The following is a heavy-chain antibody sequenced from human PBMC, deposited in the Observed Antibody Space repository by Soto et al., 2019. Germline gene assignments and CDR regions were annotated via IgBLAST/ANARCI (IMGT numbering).Heavy chain of an antibody. J-gene: IGHJ6*03. CDR1: GFTFSSYA. CDR2: ISGSGGST. V-gene: IGHV3-23*01. D-gene: IGHD3-3*01. Sequence: HPGGSLRLSCAASGFTFSSYAMSWVRQAPGKGLEWVSAISGSGGSTYYADSVKGRFTISRDNSKNTLYLQMNSLRAEDTAVYYCVKGNYDLRFLEWLLAPTSMDVWGKGTTVTVSS. CDR3: VKGNYDLRFLEWLLAPTSMDV.